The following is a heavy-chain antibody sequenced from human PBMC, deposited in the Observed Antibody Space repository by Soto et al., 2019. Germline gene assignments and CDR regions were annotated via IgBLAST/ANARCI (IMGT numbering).Heavy chain of an antibody. D-gene: IGHD2-21*02. J-gene: IGHJ6*02. CDR3: ARDLPLVTSGYYYYYGMDV. Sequence: GGSLRLSCAASGFTFSSYAMHWVRQAPGKGLEWVAVISYDGSNKYYADSVKGRFTISRDNSKNTLYLQMNSLRAEDTAVYYCARDLPLVTSGYYYYYGMDVWGQGTTVTVSS. CDR2: ISYDGSNK. CDR1: GFTFSSYA. V-gene: IGHV3-30-3*01.